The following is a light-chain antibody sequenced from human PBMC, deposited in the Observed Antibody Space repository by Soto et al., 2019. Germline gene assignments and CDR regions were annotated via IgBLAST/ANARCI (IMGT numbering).Light chain of an antibody. CDR1: QSISSW. V-gene: IGKV1-5*01. Sequence: DIQMTQSPSTLSASVGDRVTITFRAGQSISSWLAWYQQKPGKAPTLLIYAASNLQSGVPSRFRGSRSGTEFTLTVSSLQPEDFATYYCLQDHDDSWTFGQGTKVDIK. J-gene: IGKJ1*01. CDR2: AAS. CDR3: LQDHDDSWT.